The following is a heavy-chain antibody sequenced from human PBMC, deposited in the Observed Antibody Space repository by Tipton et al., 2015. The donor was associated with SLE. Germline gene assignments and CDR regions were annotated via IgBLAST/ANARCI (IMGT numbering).Heavy chain of an antibody. CDR1: GGSVSSGSYY. D-gene: IGHD3-16*01. J-gene: IGHJ6*02. Sequence: TLSLTCTVSGGSVSSGSYYWSWIRQPPGKGLEWIGYIYHSGSTYYNPSLKSRVTISVDTSKNQFSLKLSSVTAADTAVYYCEADSYDGMDVWGQGTTVTVSS. CDR3: EADSYDGMDV. V-gene: IGHV4-30-2*01. CDR2: IYHSGST.